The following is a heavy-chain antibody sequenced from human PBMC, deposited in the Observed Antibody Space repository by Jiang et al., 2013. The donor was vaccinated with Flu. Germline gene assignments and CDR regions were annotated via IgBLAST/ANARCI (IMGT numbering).Heavy chain of an antibody. J-gene: IGHJ6*02. CDR2: TYFRSKWFN. D-gene: IGHD3-10*01. CDR3: ARDRAFYYGSGTYYNDTLYYYYGMDV. Sequence: QTLSLTCAISGDSVSSNSAAWNWVRQSPSGGLEWLGRTYFRSKWFNDYAVSVKSRITISPDTSKNQISLQLNSVTPEDTAVYYCARDRAFYYGSGTYYNDTLYYYYGMDVWGPGTTVTVSS. V-gene: IGHV6-1*01. CDR1: GDSVSSNSAA.